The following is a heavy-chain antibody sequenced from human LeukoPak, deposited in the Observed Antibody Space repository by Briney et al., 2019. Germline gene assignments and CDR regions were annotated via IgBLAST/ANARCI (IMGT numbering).Heavy chain of an antibody. CDR3: AKEQTSGSYEGAYFDY. CDR1: GFTFSSYS. CDR2: ISSSSSYI. J-gene: IGHJ4*02. Sequence: GGSLRLSCAASGFTFSSYSMNWVRQAPGKGLEWVSSISSSSSYIYYADSVKGRFTISRDNAKNSLYLQMNSLRAEDTAVYYCAKEQTSGSYEGAYFDYWGQGTLVTVSS. V-gene: IGHV3-21*01. D-gene: IGHD1-26*01.